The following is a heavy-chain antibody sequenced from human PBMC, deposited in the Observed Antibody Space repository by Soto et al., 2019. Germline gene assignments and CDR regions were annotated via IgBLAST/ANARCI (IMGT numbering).Heavy chain of an antibody. J-gene: IGHJ4*02. D-gene: IGHD5-12*01. CDR1: GGTFSSLG. V-gene: IGHV1-69*01. CDR2: IIPISGRT. Sequence: QVQLVQSGAEVKRPGSSVKVSCEASGGTFSSLGFTWVRQAPGQGLEWMGGIIPISGRTTFAPKFLGRVTITADESTRTTYMELTALTSGDTAIYYCASRGTQGRWLEFAEYWGQGTLVTVSS. CDR3: ASRGTQGRWLEFAEY.